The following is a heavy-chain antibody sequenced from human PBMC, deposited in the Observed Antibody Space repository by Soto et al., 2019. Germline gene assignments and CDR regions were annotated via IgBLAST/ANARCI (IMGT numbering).Heavy chain of an antibody. J-gene: IGHJ4*02. Sequence: GASVKVSCKVSGYTLTELSMHWVRQAPGKGLEWMGGFDPEDGETIYAQKFQGRVTMTEDTSTDTAYMELSSLRSEDTAVYYCATGGYCTNGVCHAPLPHGYWGQGTLVTVSS. CDR1: GYTLTELS. CDR3: ATGGYCTNGVCHAPLPHGY. D-gene: IGHD2-8*01. CDR2: FDPEDGET. V-gene: IGHV1-24*01.